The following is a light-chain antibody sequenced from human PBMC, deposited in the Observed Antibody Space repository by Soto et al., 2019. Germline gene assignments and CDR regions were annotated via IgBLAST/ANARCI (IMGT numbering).Light chain of an antibody. J-gene: IGKJ5*01. CDR1: QGTSSY. Sequence: LQFAQSPPFLSASVGDRVTITCRASQGTSSYLAWFQQKPGRAPKLLIYGASTLQSGVPARFSGSGSGTDFTLTISNLQPEDFATYYCQQLNAYPLTFGQGTRLEIK. CDR2: GAS. CDR3: QQLNAYPLT. V-gene: IGKV1-9*01.